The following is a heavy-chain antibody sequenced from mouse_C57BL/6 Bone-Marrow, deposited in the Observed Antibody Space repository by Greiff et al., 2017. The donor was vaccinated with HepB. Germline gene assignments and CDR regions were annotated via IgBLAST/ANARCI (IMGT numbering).Heavy chain of an antibody. D-gene: IGHD2-4*01. CDR3: VRHDYDYPFAY. CDR1: GFSFNTYA. CDR2: IRSKSNNYAT. J-gene: IGHJ3*01. Sequence: EADGGLVQPKGSLKLSCAASGFSFNTYAMNWVRQAPGKGLEWVARIRSKSNNYATYYADSVKDRFTISRDDSESMLYLQMNNLKTEDTAMYYCVRHDYDYPFAYWGQGTLVTVSA. V-gene: IGHV10-1*01.